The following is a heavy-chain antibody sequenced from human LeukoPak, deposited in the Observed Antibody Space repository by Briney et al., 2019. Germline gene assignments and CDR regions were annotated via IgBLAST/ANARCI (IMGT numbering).Heavy chain of an antibody. D-gene: IGHD6-6*01. CDR3: ARVSKQLVPVY. J-gene: IGHJ4*02. CDR1: GFTFSSYA. Sequence: GGSLRLSCAASGFTFSSYAMHWVRQAPGKGLEYVSAISSNGGSTYYANSVKGRFTISRDNSKNTLYLQMGSLRAEDMAVYYCARVSKQLVPVYWGQGTLVTVSS. V-gene: IGHV3-64*01. CDR2: ISSNGGST.